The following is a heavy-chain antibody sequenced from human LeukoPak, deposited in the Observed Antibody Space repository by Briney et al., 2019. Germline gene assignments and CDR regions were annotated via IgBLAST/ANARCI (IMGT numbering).Heavy chain of an antibody. D-gene: IGHD1-26*01. Sequence: SQTLSLTCAISGDSVSSNSGAWNWIRQSPSRGLEWLGRTYYRSKWFNDYALSVKSRIIINSDTSKNQFSLQLNSVTPEDTAVYYCARGGSYSPWGQGTLVTVSS. J-gene: IGHJ5*02. CDR3: ARGGSYSP. CDR1: GDSVSSNSGA. V-gene: IGHV6-1*01. CDR2: TYYRSKWFN.